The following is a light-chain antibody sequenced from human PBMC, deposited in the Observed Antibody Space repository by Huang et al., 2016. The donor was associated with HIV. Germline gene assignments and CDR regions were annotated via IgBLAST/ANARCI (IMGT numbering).Light chain of an antibody. V-gene: IGKV4-1*01. CDR2: WAS. J-gene: IGKJ4*01. Sequence: DILVTQFPDSLAASLGVRATINCKTSRSVLYSPNNKNYLGWYQQKPGQPPKLLVYWASTRESGVPDRFNGSGSGTDFTLTISRLQPEDVAVYYCQQYYRVPLVTFGGGTKVEIK. CDR1: RSVLYSPNNKNY. CDR3: QQYYRVPLVT.